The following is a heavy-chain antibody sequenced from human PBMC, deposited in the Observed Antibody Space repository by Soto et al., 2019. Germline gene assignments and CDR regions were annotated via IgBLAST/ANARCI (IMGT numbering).Heavy chain of an antibody. Sequence: QVQLVQSGAEVKKPGASVKVSCEASGFSFTGYYLHWVRQAPGQGLEWMGWINPNSGGTNYAQKFQGRVTLTWDTSISTDYLELSRLRSDDAAVYSCARARGYGDLGYWGQGTLVTVSS. CDR1: GFSFTGYY. V-gene: IGHV1-2*02. CDR2: INPNSGGT. CDR3: ARARGYGDLGY. D-gene: IGHD4-17*01. J-gene: IGHJ4*02.